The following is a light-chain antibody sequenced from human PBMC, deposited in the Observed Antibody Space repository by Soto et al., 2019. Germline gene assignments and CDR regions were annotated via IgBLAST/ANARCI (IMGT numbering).Light chain of an antibody. CDR3: QQYGNSPQIT. CDR2: GAS. CDR1: QSISNNY. Sequence: EIVLTQSPGTLSLSPGERATLSCRASQSISNNYLAWYQQKPGQAPRLLIHGASSRAPGIPDRFSGSGSGTDFTLTISRLEPEDFAVYYCQQYGNSPQITFGQGTRLEIK. V-gene: IGKV3-20*01. J-gene: IGKJ5*01.